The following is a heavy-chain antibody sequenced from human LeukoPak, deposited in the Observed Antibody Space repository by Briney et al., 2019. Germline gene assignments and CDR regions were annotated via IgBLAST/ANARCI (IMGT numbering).Heavy chain of an antibody. CDR1: GGSISSYY. J-gene: IGHJ4*02. Sequence: SETLSLTCTVSGGSISSYYWSWIRQPPGKGLEWIGYIYYSGSTNYNPSLKSRVTISVDTSKNQFSLKLSSVTAADTAVYYCARRNSSGYYYYFDYWGQGILVTVSS. V-gene: IGHV4-59*08. CDR2: IYYSGST. CDR3: ARRNSSGYYYYFDY. D-gene: IGHD3-22*01.